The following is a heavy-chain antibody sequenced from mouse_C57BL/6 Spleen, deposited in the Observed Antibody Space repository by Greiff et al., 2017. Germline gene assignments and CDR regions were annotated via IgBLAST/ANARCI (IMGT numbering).Heavy chain of an antibody. Sequence: VQLQQSGPELVKPGASVKISCKASGYAFSSSWMNWVKQRPGKGLEWIGRIYPGDGDTNYNGKFKGKATLTADKSSSTAYMHLSSLTAEDSAVYFCARTGLREGDWGQGTTLTVSS. CDR2: IYPGDGDT. CDR3: ARTGLREGD. J-gene: IGHJ2*01. V-gene: IGHV1-82*01. D-gene: IGHD1-1*01. CDR1: GYAFSSSW.